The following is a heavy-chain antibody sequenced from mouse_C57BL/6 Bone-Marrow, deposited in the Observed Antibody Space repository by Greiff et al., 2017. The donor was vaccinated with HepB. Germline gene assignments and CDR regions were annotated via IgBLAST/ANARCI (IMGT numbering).Heavy chain of an antibody. CDR2: IYPGDGDT. CDR1: GYAFSSYW. V-gene: IGHV1-80*01. D-gene: IGHD3-3*01. CDR3: AREGWDEAMDY. Sequence: LQESGAELVKPGASVKISCKASGYAFSSYWMNWVKQRPGKGLEWIGQIYPGDGDTNYNGKFKGKATLTADKSSSTAYMQLSSLTSEDSAVYFCAREGWDEAMDYWGQGTSVTVSS. J-gene: IGHJ4*01.